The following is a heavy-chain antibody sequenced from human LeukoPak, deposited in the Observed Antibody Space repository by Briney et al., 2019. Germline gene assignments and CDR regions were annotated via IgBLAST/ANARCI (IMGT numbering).Heavy chain of an antibody. CDR3: TKVIRGYSGSIDY. J-gene: IGHJ4*02. CDR1: RFTFSDAW. CDR2: NKSKNDGGTT. D-gene: IGHD5-12*01. Sequence: SLRLSCAASRFTFSDAWMSCVRHAPGKRLEWAGRNKSKNDGGTTEYAAPVRGRFTISRDDSENTLSLQMNSLKIEDRAVYYWTKVIRGYSGSIDYWGQGTLVCVSS. V-gene: IGHV3-15*01.